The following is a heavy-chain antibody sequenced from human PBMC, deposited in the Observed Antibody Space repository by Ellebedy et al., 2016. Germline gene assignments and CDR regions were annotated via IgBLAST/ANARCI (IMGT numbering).Heavy chain of an antibody. V-gene: IGHV3-7*01. J-gene: IGHJ4*02. Sequence: GESLKISCAASGFTFSNYWMSWVRQAPGKGLEWVANIQQDGSEKNYVDSVKGRFTISRDNAKSSLYLQMNGLRADDTAVYYCAREGSSSHSNHDSWGQGTLVTVSS. CDR3: AREGSSSHSNHDS. CDR1: GFTFSNYW. CDR2: IQQDGSEK. D-gene: IGHD6-13*01.